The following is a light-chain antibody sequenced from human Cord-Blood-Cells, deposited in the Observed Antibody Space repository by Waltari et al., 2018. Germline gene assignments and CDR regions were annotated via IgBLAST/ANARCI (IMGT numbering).Light chain of an antibody. V-gene: IGLV3-21*03. CDR1: HIGSKC. Sequence: SYVLTQPPSVSVAPGKTASIPCGGNHIGSKCVQWYQQKPGQAPVLVVYDDSDRPSGMPERFSGSNAGNTATLTISRVEAGDEADYYCQVWDSSSDHYVFGTGTKVTVL. CDR3: QVWDSSSDHYV. CDR2: DDS. J-gene: IGLJ1*01.